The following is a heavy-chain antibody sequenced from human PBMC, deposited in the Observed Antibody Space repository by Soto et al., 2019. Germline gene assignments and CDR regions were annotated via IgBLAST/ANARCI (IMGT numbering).Heavy chain of an antibody. J-gene: IGHJ4*02. CDR2: IWFDGSKK. CDR1: GFTFSSYG. Sequence: QVQLVESGGGVVQPGRSLRLSCTTSGFTFSSYGMHWVRQAPGKGLEWMAIIWFDGSKKYYADSVKGRFTISRDNSKKTLYLHMNSLRVEDTAVYYCAGEEGVVARAFDYWGQGTLVTVSS. D-gene: IGHD2-15*01. V-gene: IGHV3-33*01. CDR3: AGEEGVVARAFDY.